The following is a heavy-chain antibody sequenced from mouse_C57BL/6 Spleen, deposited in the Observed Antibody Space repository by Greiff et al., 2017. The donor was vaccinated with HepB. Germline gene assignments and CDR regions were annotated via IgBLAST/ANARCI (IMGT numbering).Heavy chain of an antibody. D-gene: IGHD2-3*01. CDR3: ARGDDGYYMAWFAY. J-gene: IGHJ3*01. CDR1: GFTFSSYA. V-gene: IGHV5-4*03. CDR2: ISDGGSYT. Sequence: EVKLVESGGGLVKPGGSLKLSCAASGFTFSSYAMSWVRQTPEKRLEWVATISDGGSYTYYPDNVKGRFTISRDNAKNNLYLQMSHLKSEDTAMYYCARGDDGYYMAWFAYWGQGTLVTVSA.